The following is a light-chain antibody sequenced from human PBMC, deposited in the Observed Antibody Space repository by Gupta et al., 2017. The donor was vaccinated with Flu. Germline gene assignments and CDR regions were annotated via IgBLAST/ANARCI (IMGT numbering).Light chain of an antibody. Sequence: TWSGDKLGDRYAYGYQQKAGQSPVLIIYQDSKRPSGIPERFSGSNSGNSATLTISGTQAIDEADYYCQAWDTYTYVFGAGTKVTVL. CDR3: QAWDTYTYV. J-gene: IGLJ1*01. CDR2: QDS. CDR1: KLGDRY. V-gene: IGLV3-1*01.